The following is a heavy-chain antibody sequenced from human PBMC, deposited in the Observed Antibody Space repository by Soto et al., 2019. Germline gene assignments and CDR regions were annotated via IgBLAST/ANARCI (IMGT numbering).Heavy chain of an antibody. Sequence: SETLSLTCTVSGGSISSSSYYWGWIRQPPGKGLEWIGSIYYSGSTYYNPSLKSRVTISVDTSKNQFSLKLSSVTAADTAVHYCARHPYYDFWNGYFDYWGQGTLVTVSS. D-gene: IGHD3-3*01. CDR1: GGSISSSSYY. CDR2: IYYSGST. CDR3: ARHPYYDFWNGYFDY. V-gene: IGHV4-39*01. J-gene: IGHJ4*02.